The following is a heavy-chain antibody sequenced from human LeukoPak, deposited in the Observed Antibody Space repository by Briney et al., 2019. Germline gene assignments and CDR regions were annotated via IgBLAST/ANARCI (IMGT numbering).Heavy chain of an antibody. J-gene: IGHJ4*02. Sequence: GGSLRLSCAASGFTFSSYAMHWVRQAPGKGLEYVSAISSNGGSTYYANSVKGRFTIPRDNSKNTLYFQMGSLRAEDMAVYYCARGSYQYYFDYWGQGTLVTVSS. CDR1: GFTFSSYA. CDR3: ARGSYQYYFDY. D-gene: IGHD1-26*01. CDR2: ISSNGGST. V-gene: IGHV3-64*01.